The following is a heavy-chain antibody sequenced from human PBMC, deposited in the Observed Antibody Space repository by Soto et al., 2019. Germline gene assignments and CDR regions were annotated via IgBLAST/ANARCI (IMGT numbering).Heavy chain of an antibody. V-gene: IGHV1-69*02. CDR1: GDTFSFYT. Sequence: QVQLVQSGAEVKKPGSSVKVSCKASGDTFSFYTINWVRQAPGLGLEWMGRVNPIVSMSNYAQKFQGRVTITADKSTNTAYMQLSSLRSEDTAIYYCAASYGSGYRAFDYWGQGALVTVCS. D-gene: IGHD3-10*01. J-gene: IGHJ4*02. CDR3: AASYGSGYRAFDY. CDR2: VNPIVSMS.